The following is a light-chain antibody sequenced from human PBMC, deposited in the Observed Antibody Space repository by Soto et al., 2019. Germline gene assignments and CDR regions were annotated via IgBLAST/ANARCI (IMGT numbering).Light chain of an antibody. CDR3: QQYGSSPQT. CDR1: QSVSSTY. J-gene: IGKJ2*01. CDR2: GAS. Sequence: EIVLTQSPGTLSLSPGERATLSCRASQSVSSTYLAWYQRKPGQAPRLLIYGASSRATGIPDRFSGSGSGTDLTLTISRLEPEDFAVYNCQQYGSSPQTFGQGTKLDIK. V-gene: IGKV3-20*01.